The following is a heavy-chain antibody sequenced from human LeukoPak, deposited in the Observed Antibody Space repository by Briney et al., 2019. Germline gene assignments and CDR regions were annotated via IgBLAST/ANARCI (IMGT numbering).Heavy chain of an antibody. D-gene: IGHD1-26*01. CDR3: AKHSGSAGYYGMDV. V-gene: IGHV3-23*01. CDR2: ISGSGGST. Sequence: GGSLRLSCAASGFTFSSYAMSWVRQAPGKGLEWVSAISGSGGSTYYADSVKGRFTISRDNSKNTLYLQMNSLRAEDTAVYYRAKHSGSAGYYGMDVWSQGTTVTVSS. CDR1: GFTFSSYA. J-gene: IGHJ6*02.